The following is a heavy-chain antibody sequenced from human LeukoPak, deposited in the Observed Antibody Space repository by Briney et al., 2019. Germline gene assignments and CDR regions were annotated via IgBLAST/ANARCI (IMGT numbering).Heavy chain of an antibody. V-gene: IGHV3-33*01. D-gene: IGHD1-1*01. CDR2: IWYDGSNK. CDR1: GFTFSSYG. J-gene: IGHJ4*02. CDR3: ARDWKGDYFDY. Sequence: GRSLRLSCAASGFTFSSYGMRWVRQAPGKGLEWVAVIWYDGSNKYYADSVKGRFTIYRDNSKNTLYLQMTILRAEDTAVYYCARDWKGDYFDYWGQGTLVTVSS.